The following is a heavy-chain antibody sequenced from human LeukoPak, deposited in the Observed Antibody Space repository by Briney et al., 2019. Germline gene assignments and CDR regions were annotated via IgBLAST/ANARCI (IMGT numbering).Heavy chain of an antibody. J-gene: IGHJ3*02. D-gene: IGHD3-22*01. CDR2: ISAYNGNT. CDR3: ARDEYYYDSSGYYLTAHAFDI. Sequence: ASVKVSCKASGYTFTSYGISWVRQAPGQGVEGMGWISAYNGNTNYAQKLQGRFTMTTDTSTSPAYMELRSLRSDDTAVYYCARDEYYYDSSGYYLTAHAFDIWGQGTMVTVSS. V-gene: IGHV1-18*01. CDR1: GYTFTSYG.